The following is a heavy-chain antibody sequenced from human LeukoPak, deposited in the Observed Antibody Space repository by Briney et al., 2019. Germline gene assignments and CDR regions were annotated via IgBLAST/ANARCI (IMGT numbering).Heavy chain of an antibody. V-gene: IGHV3-48*03. Sequence: SGGSLRLSCAASGFSFSSYEMIWVRQAPGKGLEWISYISSSGGNIYYADSVKGRFTISRDNAKNSPYLQMNSLRVEDTAVYYCARANTIFGVEPDYYFDYWGQGTLVSVSS. CDR2: ISSSGGNI. CDR3: ARANTIFGVEPDYYFDY. J-gene: IGHJ4*02. D-gene: IGHD3-3*01. CDR1: GFSFSSYE.